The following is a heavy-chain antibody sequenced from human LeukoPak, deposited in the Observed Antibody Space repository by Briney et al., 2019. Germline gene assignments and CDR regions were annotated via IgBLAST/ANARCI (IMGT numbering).Heavy chain of an antibody. CDR2: ISSSSSYI. J-gene: IGHJ4*02. CDR3: ARGHSRFDY. Sequence: GGSLRLSCAASGFTFSSYEMNWVRQAPGKGLEWVSSISSSSSYIYYADSVKGRFTISRDNAKNSLYLQMNSLSAEDTAVYYCARGHSRFDYWGQGTLVTVSS. CDR1: GFTFSSYE. V-gene: IGHV3-21*01.